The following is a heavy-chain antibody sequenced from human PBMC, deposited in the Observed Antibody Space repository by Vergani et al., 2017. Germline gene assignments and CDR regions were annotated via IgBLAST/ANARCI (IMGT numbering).Heavy chain of an antibody. Sequence: EVQLVESGGGLVKPGGSLRLSCEASGFTFSSYSMNWVRQAPGKGLEWVSSISISSSYIYYADSVKGRFNISRDNAKNSLYLQMNSLIAEDTAVYHCARDLFYYDSSGYYSGFFDYWGQGTLVTVSS. D-gene: IGHD3-22*01. CDR3: ARDLFYYDSSGYYSGFFDY. CDR1: GFTFSSYS. CDR2: ISISSSYI. V-gene: IGHV3-21*01. J-gene: IGHJ4*02.